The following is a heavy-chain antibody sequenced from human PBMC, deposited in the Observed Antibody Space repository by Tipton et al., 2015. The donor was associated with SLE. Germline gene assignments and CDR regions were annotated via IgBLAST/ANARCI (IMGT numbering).Heavy chain of an antibody. CDR3: ARDPEGRIAVAAPADYFDY. CDR2: ISSSSTTI. D-gene: IGHD6-19*01. J-gene: IGHJ4*02. CDR1: GFTFSSYS. V-gene: IGHV3-48*01. Sequence: GSLRLSCAASGFTFSSYSMNWVRQAPGKGLEWVSYISSSSTTIYYADSVKGRFTISRDNAKNSLYLQMNSLRAEDTAVYYCARDPEGRIAVAAPADYFDYWGQGTLVTVSS.